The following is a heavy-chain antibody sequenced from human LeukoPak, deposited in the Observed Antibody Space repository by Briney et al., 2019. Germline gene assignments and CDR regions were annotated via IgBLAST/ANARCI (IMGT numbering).Heavy chain of an antibody. D-gene: IGHD3-10*01. CDR3: ASGDYYYYYYMDV. CDR2: IHYSGST. J-gene: IGHJ6*03. CDR1: GGSISSSSYY. V-gene: IGHV4-39*07. Sequence: PSETLSLTCTVSGGSISSSSYYWGWIRQPPGKGLEWIGSIHYSGSTNYNPSLRSRVTISVDTSKNQFSLKLRSVTAADTAVYYCASGDYYYYYYMDVWGKGTTVTVSS.